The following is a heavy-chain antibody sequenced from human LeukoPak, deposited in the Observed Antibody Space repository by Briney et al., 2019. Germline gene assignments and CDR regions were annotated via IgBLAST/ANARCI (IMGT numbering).Heavy chain of an antibody. V-gene: IGHV3-11*04. Sequence: GGSLRLSCAASGFTFSDYYMSWIHQAPGKGLEWVSYISSSGSTIYYADSVKGRFTISRDNAKNSLYPQMNSLRAEDTAVYYCARVTRYFDWLLLGYYMDVWGKGTTVTVSS. D-gene: IGHD3-9*01. CDR1: GFTFSDYY. CDR2: ISSSGSTI. CDR3: ARVTRYFDWLLLGYYMDV. J-gene: IGHJ6*03.